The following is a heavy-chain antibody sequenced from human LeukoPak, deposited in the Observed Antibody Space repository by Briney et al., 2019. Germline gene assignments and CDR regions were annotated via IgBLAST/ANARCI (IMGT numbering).Heavy chain of an antibody. J-gene: IGHJ4*02. D-gene: IGHD2-2*01. Sequence: SETLSLTCTVSGGSISSYYWSWIRQPPGKGLEWIGYIYTSGCTNYNPSLKSRGTISVDTSKNQFSLKLSSVTAADTAVYYCARRADCSSTSCTFDYWGQGTLVTVSS. CDR1: GGSISSYY. CDR2: IYTSGCT. CDR3: ARRADCSSTSCTFDY. V-gene: IGHV4-4*09.